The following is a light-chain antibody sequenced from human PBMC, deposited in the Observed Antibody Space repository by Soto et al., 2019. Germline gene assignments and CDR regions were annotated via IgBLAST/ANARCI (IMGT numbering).Light chain of an antibody. J-gene: IGLJ1*01. CDR3: SSYTSSSTPYV. CDR2: EVS. Sequence: QSALTQPASVSGSPGQSITISCTETSSDVGGYKYVSWYQQHPGKAPKLMIYEVSNRPSGVSNRFSGSKSGNTASLTISGLQSEDEADYYCSSYTSSSTPYVFGTGTKVTVL. CDR1: SSDVGGYKY. V-gene: IGLV2-14*01.